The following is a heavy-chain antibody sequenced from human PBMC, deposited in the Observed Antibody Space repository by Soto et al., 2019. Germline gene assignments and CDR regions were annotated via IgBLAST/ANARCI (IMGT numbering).Heavy chain of an antibody. Sequence: PSETLSLTCAVYGGPFSGFFWSWIRQPPGRGLEWIGEINHSGNTNYNPSLKSRVTISEDTSKNQVSLKLSSVTAADTAVYFCARINKYYYGSGSYLGTFYGMDAWGQGTTVTV. V-gene: IGHV4-34*01. D-gene: IGHD3-10*01. CDR2: INHSGNT. CDR3: ARINKYYYGSGSYLGTFYGMDA. CDR1: GGPFSGFF. J-gene: IGHJ6*02.